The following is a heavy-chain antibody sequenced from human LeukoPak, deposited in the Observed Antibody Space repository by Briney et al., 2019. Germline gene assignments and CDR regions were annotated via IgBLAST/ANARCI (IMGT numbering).Heavy chain of an antibody. V-gene: IGHV1-2*04. CDR3: ARDRVGSQGFDP. J-gene: IGHJ5*02. D-gene: IGHD1-26*01. Sequence: ASVKVSCKASGYTFTSYDINWVRQAPGQGLEWMGWINPNSGGTNYAQKFQGWVTMTRDTSISTAYMELSRLRSDDTAVYYCARDRVGSQGFDPWGQGTLVTVSS. CDR1: GYTFTSYD. CDR2: INPNSGGT.